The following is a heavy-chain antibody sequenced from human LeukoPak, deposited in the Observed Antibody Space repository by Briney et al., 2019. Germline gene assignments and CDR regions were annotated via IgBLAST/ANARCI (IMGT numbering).Heavy chain of an antibody. J-gene: IGHJ4*02. CDR3: ASRGEYSAY. CDR1: GGSISGYY. V-gene: IGHV4-34*01. Sequence: SETLSLTCTVSGGSISGYYWSWIRQPPGKGLEWIGEINHSGSTNYNPSLKSRVTISVDTSKNQFSLKLSSVTAADTAVYYCASRGEYSAYWGQGTLVTVSS. D-gene: IGHD6-6*01. CDR2: INHSGST.